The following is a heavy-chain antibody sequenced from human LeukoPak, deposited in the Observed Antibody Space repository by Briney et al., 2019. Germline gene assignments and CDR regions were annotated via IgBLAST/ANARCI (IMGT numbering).Heavy chain of an antibody. D-gene: IGHD3-16*01. CDR1: GFTFSSYE. Sequence: GGSLRLSCAVSGFTFSSYEMNWVRQAPGKGLEWVSYISSSGSTIYYADSLKGRFTVSRDISKNTLYLQMNSLRAEDTAIYYCAKVRKGVGAFDLWGQGTMVTVSS. J-gene: IGHJ3*01. CDR2: ISSSGSTI. CDR3: AKVRKGVGAFDL. V-gene: IGHV3-48*03.